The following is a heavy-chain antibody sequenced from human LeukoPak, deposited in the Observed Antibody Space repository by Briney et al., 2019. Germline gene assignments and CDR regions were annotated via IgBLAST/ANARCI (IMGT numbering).Heavy chain of an antibody. CDR1: GYSFTSYV. Sequence: ASVKVSCKASGYSFTSYVLNWVRQAPGQGLEWMGWINTNTGNPTYAQGFTGRFVFSLDTSVSTTYLQISSLKAEDTAVYYCARGRYVEIDYWGQGTLVTVSS. D-gene: IGHD3-16*01. CDR2: INTNTGNP. CDR3: ARGRYVEIDY. V-gene: IGHV7-4-1*02. J-gene: IGHJ4*02.